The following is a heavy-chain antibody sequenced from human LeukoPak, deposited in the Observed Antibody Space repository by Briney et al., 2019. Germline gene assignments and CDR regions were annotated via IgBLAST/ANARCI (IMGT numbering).Heavy chain of an antibody. V-gene: IGHV4-59*01. CDR3: ARGLYSSGPRIDY. CDR1: GGSISSYY. Sequence: SETLSLTCTVSGGSISSYYWSWIRQPPGKGLEWIGYIYYSGSTNYNPSLKSRVTISVDTSKNQFSLKLSSVTAADTAVYYCARGLYSSGPRIDYWGQGTLVTVPS. CDR2: IYYSGST. J-gene: IGHJ4*02. D-gene: IGHD6-19*01.